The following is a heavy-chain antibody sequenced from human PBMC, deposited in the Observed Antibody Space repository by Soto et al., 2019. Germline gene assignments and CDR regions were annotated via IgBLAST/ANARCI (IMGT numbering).Heavy chain of an antibody. CDR2: INPNSGGT. Sequence: ASVKVSCKASGYTFTGYYMHWVRQAPGQGLEWMGWINPNSGGTNYAQKFQGWVTMTRDTSISTAYMELSRLRSDDTAVYYCARDLGPSQLVPYYYYGMDVWGQGTTVTVSS. J-gene: IGHJ6*02. V-gene: IGHV1-2*04. D-gene: IGHD6-6*01. CDR3: ARDLGPSQLVPYYYYGMDV. CDR1: GYTFTGYY.